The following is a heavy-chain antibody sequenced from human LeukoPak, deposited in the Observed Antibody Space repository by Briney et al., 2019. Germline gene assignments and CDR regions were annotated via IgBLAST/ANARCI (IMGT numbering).Heavy chain of an antibody. CDR1: GYTFTSYY. CDR3: ARDARIGHWYFDL. D-gene: IGHD3-22*01. V-gene: IGHV1-46*01. Sequence: GASVKVSCKASGYTFTSYYMHWVRQAPGQGLEWMGIINPSGGSTSYAQKFQGRVTMTRDTSTSTVYMELSSLRAEDTAVYYCARDARIGHWYFDLWGRGTLVTVSS. CDR2: INPSGGST. J-gene: IGHJ2*01.